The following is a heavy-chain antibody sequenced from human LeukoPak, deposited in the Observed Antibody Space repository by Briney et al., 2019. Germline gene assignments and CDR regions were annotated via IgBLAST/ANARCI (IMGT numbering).Heavy chain of an antibody. CDR3: ARHEADYDILTGFDY. J-gene: IGHJ4*02. V-gene: IGHV4-39*01. Sequence: SETLSLTCTVSGGSISSSSYYWGWIRQPPAKGLEWIGSIYYSGSPYYNPSLKSRVTISVDTSKNQFSLKLSSVTAADTAVYYCARHEADYDILTGFDYWGQGTLVTVSS. D-gene: IGHD3-9*01. CDR1: GGSISSSSYY. CDR2: IYYSGSP.